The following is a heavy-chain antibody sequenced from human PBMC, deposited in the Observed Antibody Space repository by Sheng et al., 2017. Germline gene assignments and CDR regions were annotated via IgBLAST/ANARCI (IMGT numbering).Heavy chain of an antibody. CDR1: GFTFSSYS. Sequence: EVQLVESGGGPGQAWGGPLRLSCAASGFTFSSYSMNWVRQAPGKGLEWVSSISSSSSYIYYADSVKGRFTISRDNAKNSLYLQMNSLRAEDTAVYYCARDLGDFWSGYYVRWYFDLWGRGTLVTVSS. J-gene: IGHJ2*01. CDR3: ARDLGDFWSGYYVRWYFDL. CDR2: ISSSSSYI. V-gene: IGHV3-21*01. D-gene: IGHD3-3*01.